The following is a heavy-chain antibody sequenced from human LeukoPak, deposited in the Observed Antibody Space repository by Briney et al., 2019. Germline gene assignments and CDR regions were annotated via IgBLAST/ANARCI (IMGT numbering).Heavy chain of an antibody. CDR1: GGSFSGYF. V-gene: IGHV4-30-4*01. Sequence: TSETLSLTCAVYGGSFSGYFWSWIRQPPGKGLEWIGYIYYSGSTYYNPSLKSRVTISVDTSKNQFSLKLSSVTAADTAVYYCARGQDWGQGTLVTVSS. CDR3: ARGQD. J-gene: IGHJ4*02. CDR2: IYYSGST.